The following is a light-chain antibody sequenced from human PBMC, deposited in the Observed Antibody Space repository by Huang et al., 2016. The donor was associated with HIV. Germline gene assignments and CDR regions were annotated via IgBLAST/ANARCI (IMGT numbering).Light chain of an antibody. Sequence: DIRMTQSPSSLSASVGDRVTITCRASQQITNYLNWYQQRPGKAPKLLIYATSTLQSGVPSRCSGSGSATDVTLTITNLQPEDFATYSCQQYYTSPRVTFGPGTKVTIK. CDR2: ATS. CDR1: QQITNY. J-gene: IGKJ3*01. V-gene: IGKV1-39*01. CDR3: QQYYTSPRVT.